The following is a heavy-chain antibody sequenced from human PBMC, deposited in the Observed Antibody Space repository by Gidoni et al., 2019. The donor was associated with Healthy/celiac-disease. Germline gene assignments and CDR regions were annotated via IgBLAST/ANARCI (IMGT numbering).Heavy chain of an antibody. CDR2: IYTSGST. CDR3: ARYQPWFGEDGCC. Sequence: QVQLQESGPGLVKPSQPLSLTCTVSGGSISSGSYYWSWIRQPAGKGLEWIGRIYTSGSTNYNPSLKSRVTISVDTSKNQFSLKLSSVTAADTAVYYCARYQPWFGEDGCCWGQGTLVTVSS. V-gene: IGHV4-61*02. D-gene: IGHD3-10*01. J-gene: IGHJ4*02. CDR1: GGSISSGSYY.